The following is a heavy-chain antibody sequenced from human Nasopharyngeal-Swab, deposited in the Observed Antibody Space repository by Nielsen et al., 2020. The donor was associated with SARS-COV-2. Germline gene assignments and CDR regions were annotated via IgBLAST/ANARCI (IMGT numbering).Heavy chain of an antibody. J-gene: IGHJ4*02. CDR3: AREPGYDSSGYALGY. CDR1: GFTFSSYG. CDR2: IRYDGGKT. D-gene: IGHD3-22*01. V-gene: IGHV3-30*02. Sequence: GESLKISCAASGFTFSSYGMHWVRQAPGKGLEWVAFIRYDGGKTFYADSVKGRFTISRDSSKKTLYLQSNSVRPEDTAVYYCAREPGYDSSGYALGYWGQGTLVTVSS.